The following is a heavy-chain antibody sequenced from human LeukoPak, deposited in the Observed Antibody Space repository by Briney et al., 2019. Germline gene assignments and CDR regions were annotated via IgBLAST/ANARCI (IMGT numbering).Heavy chain of an antibody. CDR2: ISGSGGST. V-gene: IGHV3-23*01. J-gene: IGHJ6*02. CDR1: GFTFSSYA. CDR3: AKVLSGSDGMDV. D-gene: IGHD3-10*01. Sequence: GGSLRLSCAASGFTFSSYAMIWVRQAPGKGLEWVSAISGSGGSTYYADSVKGRFTISRDNSKNTLYLQMNSLRAEDTAVYYCAKVLSGSDGMDVWGQGTTVTVSS.